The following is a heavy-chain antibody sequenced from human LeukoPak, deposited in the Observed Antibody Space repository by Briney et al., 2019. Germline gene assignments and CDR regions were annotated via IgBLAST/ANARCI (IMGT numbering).Heavy chain of an antibody. CDR3: ARSNYYGSQSEY. J-gene: IGHJ4*02. Sequence: GASVNVSCQASGYTFSAFHSHWVRLAPAQGPEWMGWVNPNSCDTNYAQKFRGRVTMTRDTSINTAYMELSSLRSDDTAVYYCARSNYYGSQSEYWGQGTLVAVSS. CDR2: VNPNSCDT. CDR1: GYTFSAFH. V-gene: IGHV1-2*02. D-gene: IGHD3-10*01.